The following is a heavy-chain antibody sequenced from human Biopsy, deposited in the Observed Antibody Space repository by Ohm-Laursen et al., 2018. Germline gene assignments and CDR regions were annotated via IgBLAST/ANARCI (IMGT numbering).Heavy chain of an antibody. V-gene: IGHV4-4*07. Sequence: TLSLTCSVSGGSLSNYYRSWIRQPAGKGLEWIGQIYTSGITNYNPSLKSRVTMSVDTSKNKFSLRVSSVTAADTAVYYCARDRDRRGWFDPWGQGTLVTVSS. CDR1: GGSLSNYY. CDR3: ARDRDRRGWFDP. D-gene: IGHD1-14*01. CDR2: IYTSGIT. J-gene: IGHJ5*02.